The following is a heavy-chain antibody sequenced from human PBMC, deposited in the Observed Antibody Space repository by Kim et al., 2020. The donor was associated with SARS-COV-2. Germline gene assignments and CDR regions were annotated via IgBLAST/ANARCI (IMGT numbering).Heavy chain of an antibody. CDR3: ATLPRDMIVVAPDAFDI. Sequence: GGSLRLSCAASGFTVSSNYMSWVRQAPGKGLEWVSVIYSGGSTYYADSVKGRFTISRENSKNTLYLQMNSLRAADTAVYYCATLPRDMIVVAPDAFDIWGQGTIVTVSS. CDR1: GFTVSSNY. V-gene: IGHV3-53*01. D-gene: IGHD3-22*01. CDR2: IYSGGST. J-gene: IGHJ3*02.